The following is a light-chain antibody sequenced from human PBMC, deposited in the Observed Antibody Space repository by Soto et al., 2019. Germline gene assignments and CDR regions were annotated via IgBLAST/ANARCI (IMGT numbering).Light chain of an antibody. Sequence: DIQMTQSPSSLSPSVGDRVTITCRASHSISSYLNWYQQKPGKAPKLLIYDASNLESGVPSRFSGSGSGTEFTLTISSLQPDDFATYYCQQYNSYPITFGQGTRLEIK. J-gene: IGKJ5*01. CDR2: DAS. CDR3: QQYNSYPIT. V-gene: IGKV1-5*01. CDR1: HSISSY.